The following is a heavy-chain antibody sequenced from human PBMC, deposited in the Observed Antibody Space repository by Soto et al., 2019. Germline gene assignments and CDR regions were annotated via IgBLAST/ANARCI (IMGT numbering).Heavy chain of an antibody. J-gene: IGHJ6*02. V-gene: IGHV1-69*05. CDR1: GGTFSSYA. CDR3: VRKYYDFWSGPKGRYYYYGMDV. Sequence: SVKVSCKASGGTFSSYAISWVRQAPGQGLEWMGWIIPNYGKTNYAQKFQGRVTITTDKSTSTAYMELRSLRSDDTAVYYCVRKYYDFWSGPKGRYYYYGMDVWGQGTTVTVSS. D-gene: IGHD3-3*01. CDR2: IIPNYGKT.